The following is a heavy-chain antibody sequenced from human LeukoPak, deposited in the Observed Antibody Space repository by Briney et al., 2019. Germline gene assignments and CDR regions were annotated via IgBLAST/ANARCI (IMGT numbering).Heavy chain of an antibody. Sequence: GGFLRLSCTASCIIISYYAMSLGRQPPGKVLGLVGFIRSKGYGGTTEYAASVKGRFTISTQDSKSIAYLQMNSLKTEDTAVYYCTRYSGYDFALGSQGFDYWGQGTLVTVSS. CDR2: IRSKGYGGTT. D-gene: IGHD5-12*01. CDR3: TRYSGYDFALGSQGFDY. V-gene: IGHV3-49*04. CDR1: CIIISYYA. J-gene: IGHJ4*02.